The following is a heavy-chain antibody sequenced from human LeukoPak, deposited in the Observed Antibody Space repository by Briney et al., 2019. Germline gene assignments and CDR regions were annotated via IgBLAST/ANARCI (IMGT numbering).Heavy chain of an antibody. V-gene: IGHV3-23*01. D-gene: IGHD3-3*01. CDR3: AKVLRFLEWLYPFDY. CDR1: GFTFSSYA. CDR2: ISGSGGST. J-gene: IGHJ4*02. Sequence: PGGSLRLSCAASGFTFSSYAMSWVRQAPGKGLEWVSAISGSGGSTYYADSVKGRFTISRDNSKNTLYLQMNSLRAEDTAVYYCAKVLRFLEWLYPFDYWGQGTLVTVSS.